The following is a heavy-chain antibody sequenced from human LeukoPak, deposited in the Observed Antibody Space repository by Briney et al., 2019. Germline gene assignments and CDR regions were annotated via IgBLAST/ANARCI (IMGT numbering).Heavy chain of an antibody. CDR1: GGTFTNYA. D-gene: IGHD6-13*01. J-gene: IGHJ4*02. CDR3: ARGDSSSWHLDY. V-gene: IGHV1-2*02. Sequence: ASVKVSCKASGGTFTNYAINWVRQAPGQGLEWMGWISPYSGGTNYAQKFQGRVTMTRDTSITTAYMEVHRLTSDDTAVYYCARGDSSSWHLDYWGQGSLVTVSS. CDR2: ISPYSGGT.